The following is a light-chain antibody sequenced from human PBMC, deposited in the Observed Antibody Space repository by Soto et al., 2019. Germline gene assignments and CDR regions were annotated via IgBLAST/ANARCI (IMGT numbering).Light chain of an antibody. Sequence: DIQMTKSPSALPASVGDRVTITCRASQTISTYLNWYQQRPGEAPKLLIYAAFTLESGVTSRFSGSASGTNFTLTLSSLHPEDFATYYCQQNNSFRTFGQGTKVDIK. V-gene: IGKV1-39*01. CDR3: QQNNSFRT. J-gene: IGKJ1*01. CDR2: AAF. CDR1: QTISTY.